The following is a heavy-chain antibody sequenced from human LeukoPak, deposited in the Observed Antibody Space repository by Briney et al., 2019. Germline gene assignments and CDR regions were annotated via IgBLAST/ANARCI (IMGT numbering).Heavy chain of an antibody. CDR1: GFTFSSYA. V-gene: IGHV3-30-3*01. CDR2: ISYDGSNK. D-gene: IGHD3-22*01. CDR3: ASDGYYYDSSGYYIDY. J-gene: IGHJ4*02. Sequence: PRRSLRLSCAASGFTFSSYAMHWVRQAPGKGLEWVAVISYDGSNKYYADSVKGRFTISRDNSKNTLYLQMNSLRAEDTAVYYCASDGYYYDSSGYYIDYWGQGTLVTVSS.